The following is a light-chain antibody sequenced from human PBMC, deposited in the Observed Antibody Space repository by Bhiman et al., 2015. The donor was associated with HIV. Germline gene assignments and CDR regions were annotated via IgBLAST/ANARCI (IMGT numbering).Light chain of an antibody. CDR1: KLGDKY. CDR3: QAWDTSTEV. Sequence: SYALTQPPSVSVSPGQTASITCSGHKLGDKYASWYQQRPGQSPVLVIYEDTKRPSGIPERFSGSNSGNTATLTISGTQAMDEADYYCQAWDTSTEVFGTGTKVTVL. J-gene: IGLJ1*01. V-gene: IGLV3-1*01. CDR2: EDT.